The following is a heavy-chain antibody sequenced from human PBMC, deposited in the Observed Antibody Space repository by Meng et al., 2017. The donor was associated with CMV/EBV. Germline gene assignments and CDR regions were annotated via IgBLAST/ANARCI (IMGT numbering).Heavy chain of an antibody. CDR2: VSYDGSNK. J-gene: IGHJ4*02. CDR1: GFIFSTYA. CDR3: AKTAYRFGELLSYFDY. D-gene: IGHD3-10*01. Sequence: GGSLRLSCTVSGFIFSTYAMHWVRQAPGKGLEWVALVSYDGSNKYYADSVKGRFTISRDNSKNTLYLQMNSLRAEDTAVYYCAKTAYRFGELLSYFDYWGQGTLVTVSS. V-gene: IGHV3-30-3*02.